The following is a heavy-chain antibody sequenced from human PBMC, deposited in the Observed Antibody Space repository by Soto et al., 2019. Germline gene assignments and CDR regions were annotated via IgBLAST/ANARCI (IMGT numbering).Heavy chain of an antibody. CDR3: AREWEVFQYDY. CDR2: ISYDGSNK. D-gene: IGHD1-26*01. Sequence: QVQLVESGGGVVQPGRSLRLSCAASGFTFSSYAMHWVRQAPGEGLEWVAVISYDGSNKYYADSVKGRFTISRDNSKNTLYLQMNSLRAEDTAVYYCAREWEVFQYDYWGQGTLVTVSS. CDR1: GFTFSSYA. J-gene: IGHJ4*02. V-gene: IGHV3-30-3*01.